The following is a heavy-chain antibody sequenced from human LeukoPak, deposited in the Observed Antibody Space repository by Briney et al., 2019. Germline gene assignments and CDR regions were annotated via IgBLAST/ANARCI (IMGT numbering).Heavy chain of an antibody. CDR3: ARDHKQQPPHPDYYYGMDV. CDR2: ISAYNGNT. V-gene: IGHV1-18*01. Sequence: GASVKVSCKASGYTFTSYGISWVRQAPGQGLEWMGWISAYNGNTNYAQKLQGRVTMTTDTSTSTAYMELRSLRSDDTAVYYCARDHKQQPPHPDYYYGMDVWGQGTTVTVSS. D-gene: IGHD6-13*01. CDR1: GYTFTSYG. J-gene: IGHJ6*02.